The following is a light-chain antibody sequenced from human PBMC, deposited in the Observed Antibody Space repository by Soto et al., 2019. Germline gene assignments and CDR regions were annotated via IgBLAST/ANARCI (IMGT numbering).Light chain of an antibody. Sequence: DIQMTQSPSTVSATAGERVTITCRASQSISSYLNWYQQKPGKAPKLLIYAASSLQSGVPSRFSGSGSGTDFTLTISSLQPEDFATYYCQQSYSTLRTFGQGTKVDI. CDR1: QSISSY. CDR3: QQSYSTLRT. V-gene: IGKV1-39*01. J-gene: IGKJ1*01. CDR2: AAS.